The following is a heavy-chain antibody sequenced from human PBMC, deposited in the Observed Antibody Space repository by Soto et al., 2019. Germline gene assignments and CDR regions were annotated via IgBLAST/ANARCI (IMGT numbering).Heavy chain of an antibody. V-gene: IGHV5-10-1*01. CDR2: IDPSDPQT. CDR3: ARHEQRDGAFDI. CDR1: GYSFAGYW. J-gene: IGHJ3*02. Sequence: PGEPLKISCKGSGYSFAGYWITWVRQKPGKGLEWMGRIDPSDPQTYYSPSFRGPVTISVTQSIPPVFLQWSSLRASDTARYYRARHEQRDGAFDIWGQGTMVTGSS.